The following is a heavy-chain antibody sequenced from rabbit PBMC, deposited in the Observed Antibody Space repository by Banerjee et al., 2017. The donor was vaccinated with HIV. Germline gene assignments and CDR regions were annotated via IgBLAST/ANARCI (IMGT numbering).Heavy chain of an antibody. J-gene: IGHJ4*01. CDR2: IYAGSRNSI. CDR3: ARNDVVGISGIGGFGL. Sequence: QEQLEESGGDLVKPEGSLTLTCTASGFSFSSSYWICWVRQAPGKGLEWIACIYAGSRNSIYYASWAKGRFTIYKTSSTTVTLQMTSLTAADTATYFCARNDVVGISGIGGFGLWGQGTLVTVS. CDR1: GFSFSSSYW. V-gene: IGHV1S45*01. D-gene: IGHD4-1*01.